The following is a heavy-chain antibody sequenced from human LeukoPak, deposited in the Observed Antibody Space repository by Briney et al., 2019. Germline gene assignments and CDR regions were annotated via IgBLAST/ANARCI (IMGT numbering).Heavy chain of an antibody. V-gene: IGHV3-43*02. D-gene: IGHD6-19*01. CDR1: GFMFHDYA. CDR3: ARESESSGWYDY. CDR2: ISGDGGST. J-gene: IGHJ4*02. Sequence: GGSLRLSCAAPGFMFHDYAIHWVRQAPGKGLEWVSLISGDGGSTFYADSVKGRFTISRDKSKTSLYLQMNSLRSDATALYYCARESESSGWYDYWGQGTLVTVSS.